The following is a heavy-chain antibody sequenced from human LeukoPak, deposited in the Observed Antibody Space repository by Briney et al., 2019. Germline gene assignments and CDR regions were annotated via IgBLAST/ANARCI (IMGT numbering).Heavy chain of an antibody. D-gene: IGHD4-17*01. J-gene: IGHJ4*02. CDR3: ARGHPLHGDYDFDFDY. V-gene: IGHV4-31*03. CDR2: IYYSGST. CDR1: GGSISSGGYY. Sequence: SSETLSLTCTVSGGSISSGGYYWSWIRQHPGKGLEWIGYIYYSGSTYYNPSLKSRVTISVDTSKNQFSLKLSSVTAADTAVYYCARGHPLHGDYDFDFDYWGQGTLVTVSS.